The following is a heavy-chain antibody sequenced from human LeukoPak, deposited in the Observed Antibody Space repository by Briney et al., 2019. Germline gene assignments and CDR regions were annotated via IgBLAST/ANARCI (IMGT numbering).Heavy chain of an antibody. CDR1: GFTFSSYW. CDR2: IGGRGGSA. V-gene: IGHV3-21*01. Sequence: PGGSLRLSCAASGFTFSSYWMSWVRQAPGKGLEWVSSIGGRGGSAYYADSVKGRFTISRDNAKNSLYLQMNSLRAEDTAVYYCARAPLVSPNVDIVATNKLYYYYYYMDVWGKGTTVTISS. D-gene: IGHD5-12*01. J-gene: IGHJ6*03. CDR3: ARAPLVSPNVDIVATNKLYYYYYYMDV.